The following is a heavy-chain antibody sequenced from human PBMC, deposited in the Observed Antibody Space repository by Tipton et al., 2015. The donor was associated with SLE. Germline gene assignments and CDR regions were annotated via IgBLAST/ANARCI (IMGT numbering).Heavy chain of an antibody. D-gene: IGHD1-26*01. CDR2: IYQDGST. CDR1: GYSISSGYF. J-gene: IGHJ3*02. Sequence: TLSLTCTVSGYSISSGYFWGWVRQPPGKGLEWVGTIYQDGSTYYNPSLKSRVTISLDMSRNQFSLRLTSVTAADTAVYYCARTLGAIAHTVYDAFDIWGQGKMVTVSS. CDR3: ARTLGAIAHTVYDAFDI. V-gene: IGHV4-38-2*02.